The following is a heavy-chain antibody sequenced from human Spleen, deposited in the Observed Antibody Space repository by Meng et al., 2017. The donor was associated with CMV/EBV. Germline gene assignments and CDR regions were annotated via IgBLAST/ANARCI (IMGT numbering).Heavy chain of an antibody. Sequence: CKASGGTFSSFALSWVRQAPGQGLEWMGGIIPIVGTANYAPKFQGRLTITTDESTSTAYMELSSLRSEDTAVYYCARPSKVITLMDVWGQGTTVTVSS. CDR3: ARPSKVITLMDV. V-gene: IGHV1-69*05. D-gene: IGHD4-11*01. CDR1: GGTFSSFA. CDR2: IIPIVGTA. J-gene: IGHJ6*02.